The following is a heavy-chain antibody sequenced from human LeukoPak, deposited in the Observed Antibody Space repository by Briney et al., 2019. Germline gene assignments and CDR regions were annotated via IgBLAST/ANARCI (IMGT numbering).Heavy chain of an antibody. CDR2: ISYDGSNK. V-gene: IGHV3-30*18. CDR1: GFTFSSYG. D-gene: IGHD4-17*01. Sequence: PGRSLRLSCAASGFTFSSYGMHWVRQAPGKGLEWVATISYDGSNKYFADSVKGRFTISRDNSKNTLYLQMNSLRAEDTAVYYCAKDYGDSFNYWGQGTLVTVSS. J-gene: IGHJ4*02. CDR3: AKDYGDSFNY.